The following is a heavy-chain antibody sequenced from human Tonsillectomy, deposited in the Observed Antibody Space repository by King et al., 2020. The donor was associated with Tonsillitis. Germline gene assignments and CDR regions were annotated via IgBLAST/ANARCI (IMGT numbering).Heavy chain of an antibody. CDR2: ISTYNGNT. D-gene: IGHD1-26*01. V-gene: IGHV1-18*01. CDR1: GYTFTIYG. CDR3: ARGNRYIGRNLDF. Sequence: QLVQSGAEVKKPGASVKVSCKASGYTFTIYGITWVRQAPGQGLEWMGWISTYNGNTNYAQKLQGRVTMTTDTSTSTAYMELKSLRSDDTAVYYCARGNRYIGRNLDFWAQGTLVTFSS. J-gene: IGHJ4*02.